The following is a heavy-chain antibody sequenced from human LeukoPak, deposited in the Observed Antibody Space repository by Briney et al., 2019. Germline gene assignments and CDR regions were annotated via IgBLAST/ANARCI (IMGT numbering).Heavy chain of an antibody. D-gene: IGHD1-26*01. J-gene: IGHJ6*03. CDR2: ISYDGSNK. CDR3: ARPSDPYSGSYYGVYYYYYYMDV. V-gene: IGHV3-30*04. CDR1: GFTFSSYA. Sequence: GGSLRLSCAASGFTFSSYAMHWVRQAPGKGLEWVAVISYDGSNKYYADSVKGRFTISRDNSKNTLYLQMNSLRAEDTAVYYCARPSDPYSGSYYGVYYYYYYMDVWGKGTTVTVSS.